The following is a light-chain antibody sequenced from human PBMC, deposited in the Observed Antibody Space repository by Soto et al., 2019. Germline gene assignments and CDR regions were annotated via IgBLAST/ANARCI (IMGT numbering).Light chain of an antibody. Sequence: EIVLTQSPATLSLSPGERATLSCRASQSVSSYLAWYQQKPGQAPRLLIYDASNSATGIPARFSGSGSGTDFTLTISSLEPEDFAVYYCQQRTFGQGTKV. V-gene: IGKV3-11*01. CDR1: QSVSSY. CDR2: DAS. J-gene: IGKJ1*01. CDR3: QQRT.